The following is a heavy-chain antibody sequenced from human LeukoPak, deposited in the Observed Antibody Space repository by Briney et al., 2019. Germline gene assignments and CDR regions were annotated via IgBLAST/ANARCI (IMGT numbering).Heavy chain of an antibody. CDR1: GYTFTGYY. CDR2: ISYDGSNK. D-gene: IGHD3-22*01. V-gene: IGHV3-30*18. Sequence: SCKASGYTFTGYYMHWVRQAPGKGLEWVAVISYDGSNKYYADSVKGRFTISRDNSKNTLYLQMNSLRAEDTAVYYCAKSGDSSGDNWGQGTLVTVSS. J-gene: IGHJ4*02. CDR3: AKSGDSSGDN.